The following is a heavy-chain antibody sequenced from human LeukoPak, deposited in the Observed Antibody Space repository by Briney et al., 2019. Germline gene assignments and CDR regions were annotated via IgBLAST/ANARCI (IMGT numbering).Heavy chain of an antibody. CDR2: IYNSGSA. Sequence: WETLSLTCTVSGDSINNYYWTWIRQPPGKGLEWIGYIYNSGSAIYNPSLKSRVTISVDTSKNQFSLKLSSMTAADTAVYYCARRRVLPPAYYFDYWGQGTLVTVSS. J-gene: IGHJ4*02. CDR3: ARRRVLPPAYYFDY. D-gene: IGHD2/OR15-2a*01. CDR1: GDSINNYY. V-gene: IGHV4-59*01.